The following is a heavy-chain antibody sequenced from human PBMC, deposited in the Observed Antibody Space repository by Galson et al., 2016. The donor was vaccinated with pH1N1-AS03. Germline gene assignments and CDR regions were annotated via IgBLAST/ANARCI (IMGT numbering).Heavy chain of an antibody. CDR2: IAAAGPT. V-gene: IGHV3-13*01. Sequence: SLRLSCAASGFTVSRNDMHWVRQATGKGLEWVSIIAAAGPTHYADSVKGRFTISREIPQNSLYLQMDSLRADDTAVYYCAVWGYIPGTHGLDVWGKGTTVTVSS. CDR1: GFTVSRND. CDR3: AVWGYIPGTHGLDV. J-gene: IGHJ6*04. D-gene: IGHD5-12*01.